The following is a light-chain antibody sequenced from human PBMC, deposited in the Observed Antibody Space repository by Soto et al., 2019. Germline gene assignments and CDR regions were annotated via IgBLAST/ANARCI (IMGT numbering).Light chain of an antibody. CDR3: SSQTSSSTGV. Sequence: QSALTQPASVSGSPGQSITISCTGTSSDVGGYNYVSWYQQHPGKAPKLMIYEVSNRPSGVSNRFSGSKSGNTASLTISGLQAEYESDYYCSSQTSSSTGVFGGGTKLTVL. J-gene: IGLJ3*02. V-gene: IGLV2-14*01. CDR2: EVS. CDR1: SSDVGGYNY.